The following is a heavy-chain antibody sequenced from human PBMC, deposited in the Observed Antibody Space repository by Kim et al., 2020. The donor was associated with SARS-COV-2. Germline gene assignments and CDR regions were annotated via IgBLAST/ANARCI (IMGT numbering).Heavy chain of an antibody. CDR2: IIPIFGTA. CDR1: GGTFSSYA. CDR3: ARDQYYGSGSYSNWFDP. V-gene: IGHV1-69*13. Sequence: SVKVSCKASGGTFSSYAISWVRQAPGQGLEWRGGIIPIFGTANYAQKFQGRVTITADESTSTAYMELSSLRSEDTAVYYCARDQYYGSGSYSNWFDPWGQGTLVTVSS. D-gene: IGHD3-10*01. J-gene: IGHJ5*02.